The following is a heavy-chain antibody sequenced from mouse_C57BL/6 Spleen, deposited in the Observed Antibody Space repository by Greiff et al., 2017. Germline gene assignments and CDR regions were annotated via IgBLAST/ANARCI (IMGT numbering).Heavy chain of an antibody. CDR3: AREDDGYYVLFDY. J-gene: IGHJ2*01. D-gene: IGHD2-3*01. V-gene: IGHV3-6*01. CDR1: GYSITSGYY. CDR2: ISYDGSN. Sequence: DVQLQESGPGLVKPSQSLSLTCSVTGYSITSGYYWNWIRQFPGNNLEWMGYISYDGSNNYNPSLKNRISITRDTSKNQFFLKLNSVTTEDTATYYCAREDDGYYVLFDYWGQGTTLTVSS.